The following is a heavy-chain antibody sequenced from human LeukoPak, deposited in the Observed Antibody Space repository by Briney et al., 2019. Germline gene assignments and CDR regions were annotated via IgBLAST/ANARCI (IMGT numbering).Heavy chain of an antibody. V-gene: IGHV1-24*01. CDR2: FDPEDGET. D-gene: IGHD3-10*01. CDR1: GYTLTELS. CDR3: ATGLSTTMVRGVIPGPPQFDY. J-gene: IGHJ4*02. Sequence: GASVKVSCKVSGYTLTELSMHWVRQAPGKGLEWMGGFDPEDGETIYAQKFQGRVTMTEDTSTDTAYMELSSLRSEDTAVYYCATGLSTTMVRGVIPGPPQFDYWGQGTLVTVSS.